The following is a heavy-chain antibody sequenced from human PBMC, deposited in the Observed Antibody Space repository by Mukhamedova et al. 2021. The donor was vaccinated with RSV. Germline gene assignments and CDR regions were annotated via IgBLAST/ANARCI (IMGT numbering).Heavy chain of an antibody. D-gene: IGHD2-8*01. CDR2: INTGNGNT. V-gene: IGHV1-3*04. Sequence: EYMGWINTGNGNTECSENFQGRVTITRDTSATTAYLELSNLRSEDTSVYYCARAHCTSGNCDSGWYDSWGQGTLVTVSS. J-gene: IGHJ5*01. CDR3: ARAHCTSGNCDSGWYDS.